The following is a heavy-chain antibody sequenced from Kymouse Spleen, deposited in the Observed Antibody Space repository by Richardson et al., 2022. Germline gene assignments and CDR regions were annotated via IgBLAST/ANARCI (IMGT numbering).Heavy chain of an antibody. D-gene: IGHD3-3*01. Sequence: QVQLVESGGGVVQPGRSLRLSCAASGFTFSSYGMHWVRQAPGKGLEWVAVIWYDGSNKYYADSVKGRFTISRDNSKNTLYLQMNSLRAEDTAVYYCARYASPYYDFWSGYRRGMDVWGQGTTVTVSS. CDR1: GFTFSSYG. CDR2: IWYDGSNK. V-gene: IGHV3-33*01. J-gene: IGHJ6*02. CDR3: ARYASPYYDFWSGYRRGMDV.